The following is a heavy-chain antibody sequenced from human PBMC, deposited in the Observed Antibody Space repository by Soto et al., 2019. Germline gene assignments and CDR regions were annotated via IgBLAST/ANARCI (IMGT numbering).Heavy chain of an antibody. Sequence: VQLLESGGGLVQPGGSLRLSCAASGFTFSSYAMSWVRQAPGKGLEWVAVISYDGSNKYYADSVKGRFTISRDNSKNRKYLQMNSLRAEDTAVYYCARGDAPPFRVAAWYFDLWGRGTLVTVSS. J-gene: IGHJ2*01. CDR3: ARGDAPPFRVAAWYFDL. V-gene: IGHV3-30-3*01. CDR2: ISYDGSNK. CDR1: GFTFSSYA. D-gene: IGHD6-19*01.